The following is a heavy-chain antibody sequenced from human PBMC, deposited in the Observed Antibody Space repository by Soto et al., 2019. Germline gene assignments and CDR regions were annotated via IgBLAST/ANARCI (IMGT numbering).Heavy chain of an antibody. CDR3: AKGPPYAR. V-gene: IGHV3-23*01. CDR2: VGGNNANT. CDR1: GFTFSSYA. J-gene: IGHJ4*02. Sequence: PGGSLRLSCEASGFTFSSYAMSWVRQAPGKGLEWVSAVGGNNANTYYADSVRGRFTISRDNSKNTLYLQMNSLRADDTAVYYCAKGPPYARWGQGTLVTVSS.